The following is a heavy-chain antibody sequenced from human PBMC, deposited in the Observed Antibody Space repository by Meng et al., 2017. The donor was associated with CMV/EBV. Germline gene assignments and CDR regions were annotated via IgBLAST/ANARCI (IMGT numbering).Heavy chain of an antibody. J-gene: IGHJ6*02. CDR1: GFTFSSYE. CDR3: ARVGLYCSSTSCPHYYYYGMDV. D-gene: IGHD2-2*01. CDR2: ISSSGSTI. V-gene: IGHV3-48*03. Sequence: GGSLRLSCAASGFTFSSYEMNWVRQAPGKGLEWVSYISSSGSTIYYADSVKGRFTISRDNAKNSLYLQMNSLRAEDTAVYYCARVGLYCSSTSCPHYYYYGMDVWGQGTTVTVSS.